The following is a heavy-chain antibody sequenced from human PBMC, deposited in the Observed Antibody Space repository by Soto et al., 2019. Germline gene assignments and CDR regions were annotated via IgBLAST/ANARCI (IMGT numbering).Heavy chain of an antibody. CDR3: ARYFRGSGRYFFDH. V-gene: IGHV3-21*04. D-gene: IGHD6-19*01. Sequence: PGGSLRLSCAVSGFTFSNENMNWVRQVPGRGLEWVSSISSRSTFMNYADSVKGRFTISRDNAKNALYLQMNSLRAEDTAVYYCARYFRGSGRYFFDHWGQGTLVTVSS. CDR1: GFTFSNEN. CDR2: ISSRSTFM. J-gene: IGHJ4*02.